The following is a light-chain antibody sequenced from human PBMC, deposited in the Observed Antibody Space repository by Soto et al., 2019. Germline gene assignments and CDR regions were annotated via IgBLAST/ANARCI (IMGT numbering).Light chain of an antibody. V-gene: IGLV2-8*01. CDR1: SNDVGGYNY. CDR3: RSFAGSNNVVDV. CDR2: EVS. Sequence: QSALTQPPSASGSPGQSVTISCTGTSNDVGGYNYVSWYQQHPGKAPKLMIYEVSKRPSGVPDRFSGSKSGNTASLTVSGLQAEDEADYYCRSFAGSNNVVDVFGTGTKLTVL. J-gene: IGLJ1*01.